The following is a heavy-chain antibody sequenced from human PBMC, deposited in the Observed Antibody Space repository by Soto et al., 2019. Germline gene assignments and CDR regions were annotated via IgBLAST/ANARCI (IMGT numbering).Heavy chain of an antibody. J-gene: IGHJ6*02. V-gene: IGHV1-69*01. CDR1: GGTFSSRA. D-gene: IGHD7-27*01. Sequence: QVQLVQSGPEVKKTGTSVKVSCKASGGTFSSRAISWVRQAPGQGLEWMGGIIPVFGRVNYAEKFQDRVTITADESTGTVDMEMSSLRSEDTALYSCANSRGVTFWGYQGMDIWGQGPTVTVSS. CDR2: IIPVFGRV. CDR3: ANSRGVTFWGYQGMDI.